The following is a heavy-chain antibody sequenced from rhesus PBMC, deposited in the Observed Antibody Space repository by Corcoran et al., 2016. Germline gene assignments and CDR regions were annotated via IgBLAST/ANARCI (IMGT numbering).Heavy chain of an antibody. D-gene: IGHD2-27*01. CDR2: SSCSCGST. V-gene: IGHV4-173*01. J-gene: IGHJ4*01. Sequence: QLQLQESGPGLVKPSETLSLTCAVSGGSISRNYWRWIRQPPGNGPERMGRSSCSCGSTDYNPSLKSRVTISTDTAKNQFSLKLSSVTAADTAVYDCARDPNWSGIYCYNYYFDYWGQGVLVTVSS. CDR1: GGSISRNY. CDR3: ARDPNWSGIYCYNYYFDY.